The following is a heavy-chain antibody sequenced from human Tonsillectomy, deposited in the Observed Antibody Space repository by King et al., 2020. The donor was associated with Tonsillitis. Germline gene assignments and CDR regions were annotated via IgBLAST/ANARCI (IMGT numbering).Heavy chain of an antibody. CDR3: ARVGGYSGYGLDY. V-gene: IGHV3-33*05. D-gene: IGHD5-12*01. CDR2: VSYDGRDK. J-gene: IGHJ4*01. Sequence: VQLVESGGGVVQPGRSLRLSCAASGFSFSSYGMHWVRQAPGKGLEWVALVSYDGRDKYYADSVKGRFTISRDNSKNTLYVQMNSLRAEDTAMYYCARVGGYSGYGLDYWGQGTPVTVSS. CDR1: GFSFSSYG.